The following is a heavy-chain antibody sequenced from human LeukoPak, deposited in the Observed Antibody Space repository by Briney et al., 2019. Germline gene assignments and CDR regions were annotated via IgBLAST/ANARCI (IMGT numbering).Heavy chain of an antibody. CDR3: ASSDYGGNARFFDY. V-gene: IGHV4-34*01. D-gene: IGHD4-23*01. CDR1: GGSFSGYY. CDR2: INHSGST. J-gene: IGHJ4*02. Sequence: SETLSLTCAVYGGSFSGYYWSWIRQPPGKGLEWIGEINHSGSTNYNPSLKSRVTISVDTSKNQFSLKLSSVTAADTAVYYCASSDYGGNARFFDYWGQGTLVTVSS.